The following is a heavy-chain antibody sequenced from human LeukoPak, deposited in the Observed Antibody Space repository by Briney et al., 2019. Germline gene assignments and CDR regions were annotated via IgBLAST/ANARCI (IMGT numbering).Heavy chain of an antibody. CDR2: VRNKANSYTT. CDR3: ARAIVQPTRRFDP. V-gene: IGHV3-72*01. CDR1: GFTFSDYY. Sequence: GGSLRLSCAASGFTFSDYYMDWVRQAPGKGLEWVGRVRNKANSYTTEYAASVKGRFTISRDDSKNSLYLQMNSLKTEDTAVYFCARAIVQPTRRFDPWGQGTLVTVSS. D-gene: IGHD1-26*01. J-gene: IGHJ5*02.